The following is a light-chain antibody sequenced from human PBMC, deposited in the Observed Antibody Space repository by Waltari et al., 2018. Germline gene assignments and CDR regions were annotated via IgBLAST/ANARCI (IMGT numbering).Light chain of an antibody. CDR3: QQYDKWPGT. J-gene: IGKJ3*01. V-gene: IGKV3-15*01. Sequence: EIVMTQSPATLSVSPGERATLSCRASQSVSSNLAWYQQKPGQAPRLLIDGASTRATGIPARFSGSGSGTEFTLTISSLQSEDFAVYYCQQYDKWPGTFGPGTKVDIK. CDR1: QSVSSN. CDR2: GAS.